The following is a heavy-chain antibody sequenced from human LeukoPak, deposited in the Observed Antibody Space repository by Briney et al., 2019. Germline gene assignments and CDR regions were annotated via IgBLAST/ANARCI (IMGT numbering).Heavy chain of an antibody. CDR1: GFTFSSYS. J-gene: IGHJ3*02. CDR3: ARVGYYYDSSGSLLDDAFDI. CDR2: ISSSSSYL. Sequence: GGSLRLSCAASGFTFSSYSMNWVRQAPGKGLEWVSSISSSSSYLYYADSVKGRFTISRDNAKNSLYLQMNSLRAEDTAVYYCARVGYYYDSSGSLLDDAFDIWGQGTMVTVSS. V-gene: IGHV3-21*01. D-gene: IGHD3-22*01.